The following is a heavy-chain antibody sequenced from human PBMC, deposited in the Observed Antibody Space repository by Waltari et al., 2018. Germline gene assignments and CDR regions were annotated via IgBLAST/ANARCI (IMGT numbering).Heavy chain of an antibody. CDR3: ARVRDTADGGMDV. CDR2: IYYSGST. V-gene: IGHV4-59*01. CDR1: GGSISSYY. D-gene: IGHD5-18*01. J-gene: IGHJ6*02. Sequence: QVQLQESGPGLVKPSETLSLTCTVSGGSISSYYWSWIRQPPGKGLEWIGYIYYSGSTNYNPSLKSRVTISVDTSKNQFSLKLSSVTAADTAVYYCARVRDTADGGMDVWGQGTTVTVSS.